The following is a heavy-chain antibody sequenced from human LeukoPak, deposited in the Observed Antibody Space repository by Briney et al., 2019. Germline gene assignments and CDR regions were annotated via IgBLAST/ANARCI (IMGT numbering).Heavy chain of an antibody. CDR3: AKTPRYSGYDPYFDY. V-gene: IGHV3-23*01. CDR1: GLSFNNFA. D-gene: IGHD5-12*01. CDR2: ISGGGDSS. Sequence: GGSLRLSCAASGLSFNNFAMGWVRQAPGKGLEWVSTISGGGDSSFYPDSVQGRFTISRDTSKSTLLLQMNSLRAEDTAIYYCAKTPRYSGYDPYFDYWGQGTLVTVSS. J-gene: IGHJ4*02.